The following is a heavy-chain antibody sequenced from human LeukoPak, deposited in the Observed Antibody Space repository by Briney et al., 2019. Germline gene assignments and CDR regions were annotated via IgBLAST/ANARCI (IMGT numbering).Heavy chain of an antibody. D-gene: IGHD6-13*01. Sequence: ASVKVSCKASGYTFTGYYMHWVRQAPGQGLEWMGWINPNSGGTKCAQKFQGRVTMTRDTSISTAYMELSRLRSDDTAVYYCARTGYSSSYRFTGDYWGQGTLVTVSS. J-gene: IGHJ4*02. CDR1: GYTFTGYY. CDR2: INPNSGGT. CDR3: ARTGYSSSYRFTGDY. V-gene: IGHV1-2*02.